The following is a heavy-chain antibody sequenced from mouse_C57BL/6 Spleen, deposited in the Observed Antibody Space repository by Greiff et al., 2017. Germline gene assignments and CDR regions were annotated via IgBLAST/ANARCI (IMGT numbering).Heavy chain of an antibody. Sequence: QVQLQQPGAELVKPGASVKLSCKASGYTFTSYWMHWVKQRPGQGLEWIGMIHPNSGSTNYNEKFKSKATLTVDKSSSTAYMQLSSLTSEDSAVDYCARVDYGNAYYFDYWGQGTTLTVSS. D-gene: IGHD2-1*01. J-gene: IGHJ2*01. CDR2: IHPNSGST. CDR1: GYTFTSYW. V-gene: IGHV1-64*01. CDR3: ARVDYGNAYYFDY.